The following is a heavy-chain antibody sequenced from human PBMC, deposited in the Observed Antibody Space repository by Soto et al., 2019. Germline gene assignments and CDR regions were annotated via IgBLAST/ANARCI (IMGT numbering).Heavy chain of an antibody. Sequence: SETLSLTCTVSGASISGFYWSWIRKSAGKGLEWIGRIYATGTTDYNPSLKIRVMMSLDTSTKQFSLKLRSVTAADTAVYYCVRDGTKTLRDWFDPWGQGMSVTVSS. J-gene: IGHJ5*02. CDR3: VRDGTKTLRDWFDP. CDR1: GASISGFY. D-gene: IGHD1-1*01. V-gene: IGHV4-4*07. CDR2: IYATGTT.